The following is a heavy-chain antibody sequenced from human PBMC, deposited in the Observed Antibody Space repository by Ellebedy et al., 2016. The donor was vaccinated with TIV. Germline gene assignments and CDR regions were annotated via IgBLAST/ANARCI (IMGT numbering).Heavy chain of an antibody. Sequence: GESLKISCAASGFTFSSYAMSWVRQAPGKGLEWVAVIWDDGSNKYYADSVKGRFTISRDNSKNTLYLQMSSLRADDTAVYYCARGGVVYSYAAADYWGQGTLVTVSS. CDR3: ARGGVVYSYAAADY. CDR1: GFTFSSYA. J-gene: IGHJ4*02. V-gene: IGHV3-33*08. CDR2: IWDDGSNK. D-gene: IGHD5-18*01.